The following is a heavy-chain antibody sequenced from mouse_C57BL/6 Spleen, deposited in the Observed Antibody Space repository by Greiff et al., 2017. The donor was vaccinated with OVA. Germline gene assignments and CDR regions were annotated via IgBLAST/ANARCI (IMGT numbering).Heavy chain of an antibody. CDR3: ARRYYYGSSFDY. CDR2: IYPGSGST. J-gene: IGHJ2*01. V-gene: IGHV1-55*01. D-gene: IGHD1-1*01. Sequence: QVQLQQPGAELVKPGASVKMSCKASGYTFTSYWITWVKQRPGQGLEWIGDIYPGSGSTNYNEKFKSKATLTVDTSSSTAYMQLSSLTSEDSAVYYCARRYYYGSSFDYWGQGTTLTVSS. CDR1: GYTFTSYW.